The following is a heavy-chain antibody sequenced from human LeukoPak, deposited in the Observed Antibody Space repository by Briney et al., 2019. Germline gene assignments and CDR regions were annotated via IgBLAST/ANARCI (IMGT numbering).Heavy chain of an antibody. J-gene: IGHJ5*02. CDR3: ARSGAAAGHNWFDP. CDR2: IIPIFGTA. CDR1: GGTFSSYA. V-gene: IGHV1-69*05. Sequence: ASVKVSCKASGGTFSSYAISWVRQAPGQGLEWMGGIIPIFGTANYAQKLQGRVTMTTDTSTSTAYMELRSLRSDDTAVYYCARSGAAAGHNWFDPWGQGTLVTVSS. D-gene: IGHD6-13*01.